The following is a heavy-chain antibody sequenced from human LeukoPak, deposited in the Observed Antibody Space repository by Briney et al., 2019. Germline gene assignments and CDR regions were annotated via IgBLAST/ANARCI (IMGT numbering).Heavy chain of an antibody. V-gene: IGHV3-23*01. Sequence: GSLRLSCAASGFTFSSYAMSWVRQAPGKGLEWVSAISGSGGSTYYADSVKGRFTISRDNSKNTLYLQMNSLRAEDTAVYYCAKAHLQTYYFDYWGQGTLVTVSS. CDR1: GFTFSSYA. CDR2: ISGSGGST. J-gene: IGHJ4*02. CDR3: AKAHLQTYYFDY.